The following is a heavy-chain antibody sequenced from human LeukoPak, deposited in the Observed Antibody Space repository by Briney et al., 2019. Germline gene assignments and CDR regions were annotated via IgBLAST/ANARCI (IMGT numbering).Heavy chain of an antibody. J-gene: IGHJ4*02. V-gene: IGHV3-30*01. CDR2: ISYDGSNK. CDR1: GFTFSSYA. Sequence: QPGRSLRLSCAASGFTFSSYAMHWVRQAPGKGLEWVAVISYDGSNKYYADSVKGRFTISRDNSKNTLYLQMNSLRAEDTAVYYCARGNGDGYNFVYWGQGTLVNVSS. D-gene: IGHD5-24*01. CDR3: ARGNGDGYNFVY.